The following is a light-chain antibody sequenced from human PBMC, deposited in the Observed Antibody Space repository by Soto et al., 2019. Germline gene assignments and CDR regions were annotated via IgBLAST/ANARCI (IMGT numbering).Light chain of an antibody. CDR1: QSLLHSNGYNY. CDR2: LGS. V-gene: IGKV2-28*01. J-gene: IGKJ2*01. CDR3: MQALQTPST. Sequence: DIVMTQSPLSLPVTPGEPASISCRSSQSLLHSNGYNYLDWYLQKPGQSPQLLIYLGSNRASGVPDRFSGSGSGPDFTLKISRVEAEDVGVYYCMQALQTPSTFGQGTKVDIK.